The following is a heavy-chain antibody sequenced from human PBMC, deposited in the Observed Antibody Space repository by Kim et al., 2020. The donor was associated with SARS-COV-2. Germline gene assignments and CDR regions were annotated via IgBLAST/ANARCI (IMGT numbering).Heavy chain of an antibody. D-gene: IGHD3-10*01. V-gene: IGHV3-74*01. Sequence: GGSLRLSCAASGFTFSSYWMHWVRQAPGKGLLWVSRIITDVSRTSYADSVKGRFTISRDNAKNTLYLQLNSLRAEDTAVYYCARGFGPLGYYYGMDVWGQGTTVTVSS. CDR1: GFTFSSYW. J-gene: IGHJ6*02. CDR3: ARGFGPLGYYYGMDV. CDR2: IITDVSRT.